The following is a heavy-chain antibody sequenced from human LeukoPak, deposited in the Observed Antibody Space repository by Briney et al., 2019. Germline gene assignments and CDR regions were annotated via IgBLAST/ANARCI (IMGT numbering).Heavy chain of an antibody. CDR2: ISAYNGNT. V-gene: IGHV1-18*01. J-gene: IGHJ3*02. Sequence: GASVKVSCKASGYTFTSYGISWVRRAPGQGLEWMGWISAYNGNTNYAQKLQGRVTMTTDTSTSTAYMELRSLRSDDTAVYYCARDKLRFLELGVGAFDIWGQGTMVTVSS. CDR1: GYTFTSYG. D-gene: IGHD3-3*01. CDR3: ARDKLRFLELGVGAFDI.